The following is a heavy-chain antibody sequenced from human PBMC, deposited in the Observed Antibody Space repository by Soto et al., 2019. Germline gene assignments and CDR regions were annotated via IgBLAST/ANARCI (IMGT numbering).Heavy chain of an antibody. Sequence: QVQLQESGPGLVKPSETLSLTCTVSGGSISDYYWSWFRQAPGKGLDWIGYVYYSGSTNYNPSLQIRVTMSVDTSKNQFPLNLSSVTAADTAVYYCARQAIDWGQGTLVTVSS. V-gene: IGHV4-59*08. CDR1: GGSISDYY. CDR3: ARQAID. J-gene: IGHJ4*02. CDR2: VYYSGST.